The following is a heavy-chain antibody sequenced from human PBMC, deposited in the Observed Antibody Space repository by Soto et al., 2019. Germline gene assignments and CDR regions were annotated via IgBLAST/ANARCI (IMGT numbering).Heavy chain of an antibody. CDR1: GYTFTSYA. J-gene: IGHJ4*02. CDR2: INAGNGNT. Sequence: GASVKVSCKASGYTFTSYAMHWVRQAPGQRLEWMGWINAGNGNTKYSPKFQGRVTITRDTSASTAYMELSSLRSEDTAVYYCAREDTRHFDYWGQGTLVTVSS. CDR3: AREDTRHFDY. V-gene: IGHV1-3*01.